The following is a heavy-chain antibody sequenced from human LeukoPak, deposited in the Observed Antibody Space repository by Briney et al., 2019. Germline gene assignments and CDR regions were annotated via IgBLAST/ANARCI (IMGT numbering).Heavy chain of an antibody. CDR1: GFTFSSYW. CDR2: IKQDGSEK. Sequence: GGSLRLSCAASGFTFSSYWMSWVRQAPGKGLEWVANIKQDGSEKYYVDSVKGRFTISRDNAKNSLYLQMNSLRAEDTALYHCARDLGGSGSYYTHPLGYWGQGTLVTVSS. CDR3: ARDLGGSGSYYTHPLGY. V-gene: IGHV3-7*03. J-gene: IGHJ4*02. D-gene: IGHD3-10*01.